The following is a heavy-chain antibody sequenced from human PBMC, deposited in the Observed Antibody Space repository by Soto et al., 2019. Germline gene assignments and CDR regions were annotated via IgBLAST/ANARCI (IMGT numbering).Heavy chain of an antibody. Sequence: LSLTCTVSGGSISSGDYYWNWIRQAPGKGLEWIAFMYYSGRTFYNPSLKSRGTISVDTSKNQVSLRLTSVTAADTAVYYCVRGERGYMAGYYYYYGMDVWGQGTTVTVSS. V-gene: IGHV4-30-4*01. J-gene: IGHJ6*02. CDR2: MYYSGRT. D-gene: IGHD5-12*01. CDR3: VRGERGYMAGYYYYYGMDV. CDR1: GGSISSGDYY.